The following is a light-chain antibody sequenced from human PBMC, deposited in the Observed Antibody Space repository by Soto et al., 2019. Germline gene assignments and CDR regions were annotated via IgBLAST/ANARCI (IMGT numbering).Light chain of an antibody. CDR1: SSDVGAYDF. CDR3: SSYTARSTLL. CDR2: DVT. V-gene: IGLV2-14*01. Sequence: QSVLTQPASASGSPGQSITISCTGTSSDVGAYDFVSWYQHYPCKAPKLVTLDVTHRPPGISDRFSGSKSANTASLTISGLQAEDEAFYYCSSYTARSTLLFGGGTKLTVL. J-gene: IGLJ2*01.